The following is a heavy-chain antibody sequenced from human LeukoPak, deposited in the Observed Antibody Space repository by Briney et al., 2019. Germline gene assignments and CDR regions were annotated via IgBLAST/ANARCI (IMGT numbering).Heavy chain of an antibody. D-gene: IGHD1-20*01. CDR2: IYYSGST. CDR1: GGSISSSSYY. CDR3: ARHITRLRPFDY. J-gene: IGHJ4*02. V-gene: IGHV4-39*01. Sequence: PSETLSLTCTVSGGSISSSSYYWGWIRQPPEKGLEWIGSIYYSGSTYYNPSLKSRVTISVDTSKNQFSLKLSSVTAADTAVYYCARHITRLRPFDYWGQGTLVTVSS.